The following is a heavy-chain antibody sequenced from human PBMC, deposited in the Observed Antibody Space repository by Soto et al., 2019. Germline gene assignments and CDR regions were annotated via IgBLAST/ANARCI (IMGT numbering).Heavy chain of an antibody. D-gene: IGHD3-10*01. V-gene: IGHV1-18*04. CDR1: GYTFTSYG. CDR2: ISAYNGNI. J-gene: IGHJ6*02. CDR3: ARDRGPTVYYYYGMDV. Sequence: ASVKVSCKASGYTFTSYGISWVRQAPGQGLEWMGWISAYNGNINYAQKLQGRVTMTTDTSTSTAYMELRSLRSDDTAVYYCARDRGPTVYYYYGMDVWGQGTTVTVSS.